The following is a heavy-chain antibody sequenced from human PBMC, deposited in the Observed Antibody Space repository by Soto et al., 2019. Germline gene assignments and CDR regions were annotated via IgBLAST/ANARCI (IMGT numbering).Heavy chain of an antibody. J-gene: IGHJ5*02. CDR1: GASVSHGY. Sequence: QMQLQASGPGLVKPSETLSLTCNVSGASVSHGYWSWIRQPPGKALEWIGFMYFGGSFNYNPSLTSRATLSVETSKNQFSMKLTSVTPSDTAVYYCARSYYDSTGFAVDPWGQGTLVTVSS. V-gene: IGHV4-59*02. CDR2: MYFGGSF. D-gene: IGHD3-22*01. CDR3: ARSYYDSTGFAVDP.